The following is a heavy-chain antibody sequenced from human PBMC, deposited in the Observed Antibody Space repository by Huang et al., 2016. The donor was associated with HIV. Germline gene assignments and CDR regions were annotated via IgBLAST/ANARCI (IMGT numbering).Heavy chain of an antibody. Sequence: GKGLEWIGSIYYSGVSNYSPSLKSRVFISVDTSRNQFARKLSSVTAADTAVYYCARDRRHCSGGSCYYSDYWGHGTLVTVSS. CDR3: ARDRRHCSGGSCYYSDY. CDR2: IYYSGVS. J-gene: IGHJ4*01. V-gene: IGHV4-59*13. D-gene: IGHD2-15*01.